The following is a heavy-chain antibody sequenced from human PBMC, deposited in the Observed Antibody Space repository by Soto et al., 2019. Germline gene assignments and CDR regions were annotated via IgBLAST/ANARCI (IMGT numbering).Heavy chain of an antibody. D-gene: IGHD6-19*01. CDR2: ISYDGSNK. J-gene: IGHJ4*02. CDR3: AKDRRYIAVAPHFYFDY. V-gene: IGHV3-30*18. CDR1: GFTFSSYG. Sequence: PGGSLRLSCAASGFTFSSYGMHWVRQAPGKWLEWVAVISYDGSNKYYADSVKGRFTISRDNSKNTLYLQMNSLRAEDTAVYYCAKDRRYIAVAPHFYFDYWGQGXLVTVSS.